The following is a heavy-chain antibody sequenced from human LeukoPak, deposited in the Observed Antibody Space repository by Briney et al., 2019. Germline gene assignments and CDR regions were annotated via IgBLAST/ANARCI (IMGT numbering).Heavy chain of an antibody. CDR3: ARHVSVLRYFDWLGGGFDY. J-gene: IGHJ4*02. CDR2: INHSGST. D-gene: IGHD3-9*01. Sequence: SETLSLTCAVYGGSFSGYYWSWIRQPPGKGLEWIGEINHSGSTNYNPSLKSRVTISVDTSKNQFSLKLSSVTAADTAVYYCARHVSVLRYFDWLGGGFDYWGQGTLVTVSS. CDR1: GGSFSGYY. V-gene: IGHV4-34*01.